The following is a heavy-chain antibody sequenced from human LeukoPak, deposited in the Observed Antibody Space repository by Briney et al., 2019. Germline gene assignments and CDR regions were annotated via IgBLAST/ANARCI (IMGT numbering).Heavy chain of an antibody. J-gene: IGHJ6*02. Sequence: GGSLRLSCAVSGFTISSYWMHWVRQAPGKGLVWVSRINSVGSYTNYTDSVKGRFTISRDNGKNTLYLQMNSLRAEDTAVYYCARGYCSNTSCNYYYAMDVWGQGTTVTVSS. CDR3: ARGYCSNTSCNYYYAMDV. CDR1: GFTISSYW. V-gene: IGHV3-74*01. CDR2: INSVGSYT. D-gene: IGHD2-2*01.